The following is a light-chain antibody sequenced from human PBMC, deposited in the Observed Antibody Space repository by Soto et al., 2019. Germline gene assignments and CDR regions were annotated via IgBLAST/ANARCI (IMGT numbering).Light chain of an antibody. V-gene: IGKV1-39*01. J-gene: IGKJ4*02. CDR2: RAS. CDR3: QQANSFPLT. Sequence: DIQMTQSPSSLSASVGDRVTITCRASQSIRSYLNWYQQKPGKAPKLLISRASSLHSGVPSRFSGSGSGTDFTLTSSSLQPEDCASYYCQQANSFPLTFGGGTKVDIK. CDR1: QSIRSY.